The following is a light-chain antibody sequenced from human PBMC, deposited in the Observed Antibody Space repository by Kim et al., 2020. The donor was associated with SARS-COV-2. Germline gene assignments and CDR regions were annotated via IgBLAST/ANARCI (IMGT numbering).Light chain of an antibody. CDR3: QVWDSSSDHPGAV. J-gene: IGLJ2*01. CDR1: NIGSKS. Sequence: SYELTQPPSVSVAPGKTARITCGGNNIGSKSVHWYQQKPGQAPVLVVYDDSDWPSGIPERFSGSNSGNTATLTISRVEAGDEADYYCQVWDSSSDHPGAVFGGGTQLTVL. CDR2: DDS. V-gene: IGLV3-21*03.